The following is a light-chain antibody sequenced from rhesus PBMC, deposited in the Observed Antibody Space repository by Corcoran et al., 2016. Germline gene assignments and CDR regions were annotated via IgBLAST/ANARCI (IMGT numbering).Light chain of an antibody. V-gene: IGKV1-33*02. CDR3: QQYNSYPWT. CDR1: QGISSW. CDR2: GSS. J-gene: IGKJ1*01. Sequence: DIQMTQSPSSLSAFVGDRVTITCQASQGISSWLAWYHQKPGKAPNLLIYGSSNLQSGVPSRFSGSGSGTDFTLTINSLQPEDFATYYCQQYNSYPWTFGPGTKVEIK.